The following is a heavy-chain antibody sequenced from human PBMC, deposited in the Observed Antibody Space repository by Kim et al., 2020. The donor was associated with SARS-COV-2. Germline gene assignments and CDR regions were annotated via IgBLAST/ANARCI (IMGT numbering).Heavy chain of an antibody. J-gene: IGHJ4*02. Sequence: GGSLRLSCVGSGFTLSYYYMHWVRQDPGRGLVWVARISSDGSRTDYADSVKGRFTTSRDNAKNSLFLQMDSLRAEDTAVYYCARGRKDSSGFFFTDYWGQGTLVTVSS. CDR1: GFTLSYYY. CDR3: ARGRKDSSGFFFTDY. D-gene: IGHD6-19*01. V-gene: IGHV3-74*01. CDR2: ISSDGSRT.